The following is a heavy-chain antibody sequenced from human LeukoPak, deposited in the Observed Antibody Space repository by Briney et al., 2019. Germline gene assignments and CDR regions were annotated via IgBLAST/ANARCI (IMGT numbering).Heavy chain of an antibody. V-gene: IGHV1-46*01. D-gene: IGHD2-15*01. J-gene: IGHJ4*02. CDR3: ARFDCSGGSCYADY. CDR1: GYTFTSYY. Sequence: ASVKVSCKASGYTFTSYYMHWVRQAPGQGLEGMGIINPSGGSTSYAQKFQGRVTITRNTSISTAYMELSSLSSEDTAVYECARFDCSGGSCYADYWGQGTLVTVSS. CDR2: INPSGGST.